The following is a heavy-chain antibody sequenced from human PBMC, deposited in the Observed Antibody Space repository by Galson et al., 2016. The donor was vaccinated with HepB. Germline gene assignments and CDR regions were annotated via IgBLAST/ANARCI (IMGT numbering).Heavy chain of an antibody. V-gene: IGHV3-74*01. J-gene: IGHJ4*02. D-gene: IGHD3-16*01. CDR2: INGDGSST. CDR3: ARDDYFRLGY. CDR1: GFTSSGYW. Sequence: SLRLSCAASGFTSSGYWMNWFRQAPGKEMVWVSRINGDGSSTTYADSVKGRFTISRDNAKNSLYLEMNSLRDEDTAVYYCARDDYFRLGYWGQGTLVTVSS.